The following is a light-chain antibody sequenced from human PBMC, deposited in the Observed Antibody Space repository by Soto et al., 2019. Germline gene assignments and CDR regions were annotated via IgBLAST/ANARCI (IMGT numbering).Light chain of an antibody. CDR2: AAS. Sequence: DILMTQSPSSVSAYVGDRVTITCRASQDIRDWIAWYQQKPGKAPKLLISAASSLQSGVPSRFSGSGSGTDFSLTISSLQSEDFSTYYCQQAFSFPFTFGRGTKVDIK. CDR1: QDIRDW. V-gene: IGKV1-12*01. CDR3: QQAFSFPFT. J-gene: IGKJ3*01.